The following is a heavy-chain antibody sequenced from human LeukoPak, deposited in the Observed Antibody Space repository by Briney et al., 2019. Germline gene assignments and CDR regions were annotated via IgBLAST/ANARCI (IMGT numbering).Heavy chain of an antibody. CDR1: GFTVSSNY. V-gene: IGHV3-53*01. D-gene: IGHD3-9*01. J-gene: IGHJ4*02. Sequence: QPGGSLRLSCAASGFTVSSNYMSWVRQAPGKGLEWVSVIHAGGSTYYADSVKGRFTISRDDSENTLYLQMNSLSGEDTAVYYCARGPTPGNFDWGQGTLVTVSS. CDR2: IHAGGST. CDR3: ARGPTPGNFD.